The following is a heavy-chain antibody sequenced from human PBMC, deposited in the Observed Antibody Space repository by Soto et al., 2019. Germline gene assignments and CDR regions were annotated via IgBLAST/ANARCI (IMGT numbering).Heavy chain of an antibody. V-gene: IGHV3-15*01. J-gene: IGHJ4*02. D-gene: IGHD5-18*01. Sequence: GGSLRLSXAASGFTFSNAWMSWVRQAPGKGLEWVGRIKSKTDGGTTDYAAPVKGRFTISRDDSKNTLYLQMNSLKTEDTAVYYCTTDISGMYSYGLVRDYWGQGTLVTVSS. CDR3: TTDISGMYSYGLVRDY. CDR2: IKSKTDGGTT. CDR1: GFTFSNAW.